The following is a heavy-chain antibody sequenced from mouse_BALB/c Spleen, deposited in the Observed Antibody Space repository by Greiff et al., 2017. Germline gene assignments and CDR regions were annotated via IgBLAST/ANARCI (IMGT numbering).Heavy chain of an antibody. J-gene: IGHJ3*01. CDR1: GYTFTSYW. Sequence: QVQLKESGAELAKPGASVKMSCKASGYTFTSYWMHWVKQRPGQGLEWIGYINPSTGYTEYNQKFKDKATLTADKSSSTAYMQLSSLTSEDSAVYYCARGLAWFAYWGQGTLVTVSA. V-gene: IGHV1-7*01. CDR2: INPSTGYT. CDR3: ARGLAWFAY. D-gene: IGHD4-1*01.